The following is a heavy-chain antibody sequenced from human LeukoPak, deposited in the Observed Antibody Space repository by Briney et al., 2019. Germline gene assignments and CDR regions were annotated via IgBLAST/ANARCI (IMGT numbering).Heavy chain of an antibody. CDR2: IYTSGST. CDR1: GGSISSYY. J-gene: IGHJ3*02. Sequence: SETLSLTCTVSGGSISSYYWSWIRQPAGKGLEWIGRIYTSGSTNYNPSLKSRVTMSVDTSNNQFSLKVSSVTAADTAVYYCARGVYYGSGSYYAGSAFDIWGQGTMVTVSS. CDR3: ARGVYYGSGSYYAGSAFDI. D-gene: IGHD3-10*01. V-gene: IGHV4-4*07.